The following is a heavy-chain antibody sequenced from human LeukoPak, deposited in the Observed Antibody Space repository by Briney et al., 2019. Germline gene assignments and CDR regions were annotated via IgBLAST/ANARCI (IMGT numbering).Heavy chain of an antibody. CDR1: GFTFSSFA. V-gene: IGHV3-23*01. D-gene: IGHD6-19*01. J-gene: IGHJ4*02. CDR2: ISGVGDAT. CDR3: AKESKWLPSY. Sequence: GGSLRLSCAASGFTFSSFAMTWVRQAPGKGLEWVALISGVGDATHYADSVKGRFIISRDNSTSTLFLQMNGLRADDSAIYYCAKESKWLPSYWGQGTRVTVSS.